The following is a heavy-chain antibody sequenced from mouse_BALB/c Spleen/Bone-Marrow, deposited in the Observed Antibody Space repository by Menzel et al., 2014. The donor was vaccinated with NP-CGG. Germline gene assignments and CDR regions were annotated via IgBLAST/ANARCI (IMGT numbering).Heavy chain of an antibody. Sequence: EVQRVESGGGLVQPGGSLKLSCAASGFDFSRYWMSWVRQAPGKGLEWIGEINPDSSTINYTPSLKDKFIISRDNAKNTLYLQMSEVRSEDTALYYCVFLGYYGYFYVWGAGTTVTVSS. J-gene: IGHJ1*01. D-gene: IGHD2-2*01. CDR3: VFLGYYGYFYV. V-gene: IGHV4-1*02. CDR1: GFDFSRYW. CDR2: INPDSSTI.